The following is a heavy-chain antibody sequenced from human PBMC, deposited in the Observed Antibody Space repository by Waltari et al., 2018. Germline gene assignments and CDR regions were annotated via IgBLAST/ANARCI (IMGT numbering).Heavy chain of an antibody. CDR3: ASSGYCSSTSCYDYYYMDV. CDR2: IYYSGST. Sequence: QLQLQESGPGLVKPSETLSLTCTVSGGSISSSSYYWGWIRQPPGKGLEWIGSIYYSGSTYYNPSLKSRVTISVDTSKNQFSLKLSSVTAADTAVYYCASSGYCSSTSCYDYYYMDVWGKGTTVTISS. J-gene: IGHJ6*03. V-gene: IGHV4-39*07. D-gene: IGHD2-2*01. CDR1: GGSISSSSYY.